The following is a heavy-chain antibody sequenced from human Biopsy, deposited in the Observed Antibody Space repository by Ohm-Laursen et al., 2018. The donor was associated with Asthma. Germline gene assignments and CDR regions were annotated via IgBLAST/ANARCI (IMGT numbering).Heavy chain of an antibody. V-gene: IGHV3-7*01. Sequence: SLRLSCAASGFTFGDYWMSWVRQVPGKGLEWVANINHDGTEKNHVDSLKGRFTTSRDNAKSSLYLQMNSLRAEDTAVYYCARTFHFWSPYHAEHYQLWGQGTLVTVPS. D-gene: IGHD3-3*02. CDR1: GFTFGDYW. CDR3: ARTFHFWSPYHAEHYQL. J-gene: IGHJ1*01. CDR2: INHDGTEK.